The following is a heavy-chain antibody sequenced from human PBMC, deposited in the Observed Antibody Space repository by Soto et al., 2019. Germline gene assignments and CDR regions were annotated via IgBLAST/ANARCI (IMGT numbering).Heavy chain of an antibody. J-gene: IGHJ4*02. CDR1: GGSISSGGYS. D-gene: IGHD2-21*02. CDR2: IYHSGST. Sequence: TSETLSLTCAVSGGSISSGGYSWSWIRQPPGKGLEWIGYIYHSGSTYYNPSLKSRVTISVDRSKNQFSLKLSSVTAADTAVYYCARVSLYCGGDCYSFDYWGQGTLVTVSS. CDR3: ARVSLYCGGDCYSFDY. V-gene: IGHV4-30-2*01.